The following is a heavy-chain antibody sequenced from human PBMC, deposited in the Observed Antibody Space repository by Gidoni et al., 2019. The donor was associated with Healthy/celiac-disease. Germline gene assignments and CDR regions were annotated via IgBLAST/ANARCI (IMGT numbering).Heavy chain of an antibody. CDR1: GFTFSSYA. Sequence: QVQLVESGGGVVQPGRSLTLSCAASGFTFSSYAMHWVRQAPGKGLGWVAVISYDGSNKYYADSVKGRFTISRDNSKNTLYLQMNSLRAEDTAVYYCARVIYSYGSGAFDIWGQGTMVTVSS. J-gene: IGHJ3*02. V-gene: IGHV3-30-3*01. CDR3: ARVIYSYGSGAFDI. CDR2: ISYDGSNK. D-gene: IGHD5-18*01.